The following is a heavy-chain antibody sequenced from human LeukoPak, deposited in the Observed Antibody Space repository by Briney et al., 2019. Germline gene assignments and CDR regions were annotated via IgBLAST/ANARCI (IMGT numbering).Heavy chain of an antibody. CDR2: ISYDGSNK. CDR3: ARDKDIVVVVAATYHFDY. CDR1: GFTFSSYA. D-gene: IGHD2-15*01. J-gene: IGHJ4*02. V-gene: IGHV3-30*01. Sequence: PGGSLRLSCAASGFTFSSYAMHWVRQAPGKGLEWVGVISYDGSNKYYADSVKGRFTISRDNSKNTLYLQMNSLRAEDTAVYYCARDKDIVVVVAATYHFDYWGQGTLVTVSS.